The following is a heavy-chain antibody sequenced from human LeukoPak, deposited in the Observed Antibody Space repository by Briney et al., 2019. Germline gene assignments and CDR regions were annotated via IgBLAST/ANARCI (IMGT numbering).Heavy chain of an antibody. D-gene: IGHD2-21*01. Sequence: SETLSLTCTVSGGSISSGSYYWSWIRQPAGKGLEWIGEINHSGSTNYNPSLKSRVTISVDTSKNQFSLRLSSVTAADTAVYYCARDLAGHFGGFYFDYWGQGTLVTVSS. CDR3: ARDLAGHFGGFYFDY. CDR2: INHSGST. V-gene: IGHV4-61*10. CDR1: GGSISSGSYY. J-gene: IGHJ4*02.